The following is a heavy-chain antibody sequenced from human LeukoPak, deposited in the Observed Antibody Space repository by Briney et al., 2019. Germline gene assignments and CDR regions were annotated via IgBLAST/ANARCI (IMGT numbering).Heavy chain of an antibody. CDR3: ASSKVGATGAPFDY. CDR1: GFTFSSYA. CDR2: ISYDGSNK. J-gene: IGHJ4*02. V-gene: IGHV3-30-3*01. Sequence: PGGSLRLSCAASGFTFSSYAMHWVRQAPGKGLEWVAVISYDGSNKYYADSVKGRFTISRDNSKNTLYLQMNSLRAEDTAVYYCASSKVGATGAPFDYWGQGTLVTVSS. D-gene: IGHD1-26*01.